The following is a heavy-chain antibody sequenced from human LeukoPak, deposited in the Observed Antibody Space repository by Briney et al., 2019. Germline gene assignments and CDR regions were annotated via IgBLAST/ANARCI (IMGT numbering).Heavy chain of an antibody. CDR2: INPKNGGT. D-gene: IGHD2/OR15-2a*01. CDR3: ARDLYCNSAKCYSNWFDT. J-gene: IGHJ5*02. CDR1: GYTFTDYS. V-gene: IGHV1-2*02. Sequence: ASVKVSCKPSGYTFTDYSIHWLRQVPGQGPEWIGWINPKNGGTNYAQTFQGRVTMTRDTSITTAYMELSSLRSDDTAVYYCARDLYCNSAKCYSNWFDTWGQGTLVTVSP.